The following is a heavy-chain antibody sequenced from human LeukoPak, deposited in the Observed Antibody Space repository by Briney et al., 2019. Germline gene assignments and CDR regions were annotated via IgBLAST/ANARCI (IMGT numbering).Heavy chain of an antibody. J-gene: IGHJ4*02. D-gene: IGHD6-6*01. Sequence: SETLSLTCTVSGGSISSYYWSWIRQPAGKGLEWIGRIYTSGSTNYNPSLKSRVTMSVDTSKNQFSLKLSSVTAADTAVYYCARDTASIAAPTLDYWGQGTLVTVSS. CDR3: ARDTASIAAPTLDY. V-gene: IGHV4-4*07. CDR2: IYTSGST. CDR1: GGSISSYY.